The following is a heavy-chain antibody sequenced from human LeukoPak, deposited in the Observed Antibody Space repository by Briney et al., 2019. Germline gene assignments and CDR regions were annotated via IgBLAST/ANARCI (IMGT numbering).Heavy chain of an antibody. CDR1: GFTFDDYA. Sequence: GGSLRLSCAASGFTFDDYAMHWVQQAPGKGLEWVSGISWNSGSIGYADSVKGRFTISRDNAKNSLYLQMNSLRAEDTALYYCAKDIAVWGSYASHFDYWGQGTLVTVSS. J-gene: IGHJ4*02. V-gene: IGHV3-9*01. D-gene: IGHD3-16*01. CDR3: AKDIAVWGSYASHFDY. CDR2: ISWNSGSI.